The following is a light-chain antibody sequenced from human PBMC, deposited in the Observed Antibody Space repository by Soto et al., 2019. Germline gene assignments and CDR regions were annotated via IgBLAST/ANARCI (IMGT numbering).Light chain of an antibody. J-gene: IGKJ5*01. CDR3: QQLKSNMIT. Sequence: DIQMTPSPSTLSASVGDSFHITCRASQSISSWLAWYQQKPGKATKLLIYKASSLESGVTSRFSGSGSGTEFTLKISSLQPEDFATYYCQQLKSNMITVGQGTRLE. CDR1: QSISSW. V-gene: IGKV1-5*03. CDR2: KAS.